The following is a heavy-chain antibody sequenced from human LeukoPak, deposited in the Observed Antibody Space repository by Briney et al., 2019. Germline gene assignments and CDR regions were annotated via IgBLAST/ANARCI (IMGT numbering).Heavy chain of an antibody. CDR1: GSTFSSYA. Sequence: GRSLRLSCAASGSTFSSYAMHWVRQAPGKGLEWVAVIPYDGSNKYYADSVKGRVTISRDNSKNTLNLQMNSLRAEDTAVYYCARDQHDSSGYYTDYWGQGTLVTVSS. CDR2: IPYDGSNK. V-gene: IGHV3-30-3*01. D-gene: IGHD3-22*01. J-gene: IGHJ4*02. CDR3: ARDQHDSSGYYTDY.